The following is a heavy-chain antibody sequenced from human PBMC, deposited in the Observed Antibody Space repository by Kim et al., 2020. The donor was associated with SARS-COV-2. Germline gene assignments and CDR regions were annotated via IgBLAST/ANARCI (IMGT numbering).Heavy chain of an antibody. CDR1: GFTFSSYG. J-gene: IGHJ4*02. Sequence: GGSLRLSCAASGFTFSSYGMHWVRQAPGKGLEWVAVISYDGSNKYYADSVKGRFTISRDNSKNTLYLQMNSLRAEDTAVYYCAKDGEWELLGVLDYWGQGTLVTVSS. V-gene: IGHV3-30*18. CDR3: AKDGEWELLGVLDY. CDR2: ISYDGSNK. D-gene: IGHD1-26*01.